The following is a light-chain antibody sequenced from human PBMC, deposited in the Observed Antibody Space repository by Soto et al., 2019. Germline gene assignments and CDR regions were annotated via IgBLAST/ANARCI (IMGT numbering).Light chain of an antibody. CDR3: QQYKKWPQT. J-gene: IGKJ1*01. CDR2: GAS. CDR1: QSVDTN. Sequence: VVTQSPATLSVFPGERATRSCRASQSVDTNLAWYRQRPGQAPRLLIYGASKRAIGLPARFSGSGSGTEVHLTITRLQSEDFAVYDGQQYKKWPQTFGQGTKVDI. V-gene: IGKV3-15*01.